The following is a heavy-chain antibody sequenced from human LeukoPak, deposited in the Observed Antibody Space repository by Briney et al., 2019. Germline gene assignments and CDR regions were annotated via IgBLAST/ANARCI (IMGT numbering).Heavy chain of an antibody. Sequence: GGSLRLSCAASGFTVSSNYMSWVRQAPEKGLEWVSVIYSGGSTYYADSEKGRFNISRDNSKNTLYLQMNSLRAEDTAVYYCAREVGAFRSYYFDYWGQGTLVTVSS. CDR3: AREVGAFRSYYFDY. D-gene: IGHD1-26*01. V-gene: IGHV3-66*02. CDR1: GFTVSSNY. CDR2: IYSGGST. J-gene: IGHJ4*02.